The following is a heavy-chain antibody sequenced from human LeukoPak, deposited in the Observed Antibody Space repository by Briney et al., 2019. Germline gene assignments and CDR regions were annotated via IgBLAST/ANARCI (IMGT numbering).Heavy chain of an antibody. CDR3: AKDLRHRSTCNCYGWFDF. CDR1: GFTFKTYA. CDR2: ISPSGDNT. Sequence: GGSLRLSCAASGFTFKTYAMSWVRQAPGKGPEWVSAISPSGDNTYYADSVKGRFTISRDNSKNILYLQMNSLRVEDTAIYYCAKDLRHRSTCNCYGWFDFWGQGTLVTVSS. D-gene: IGHD1-1*01. V-gene: IGHV3-23*01. J-gene: IGHJ5*01.